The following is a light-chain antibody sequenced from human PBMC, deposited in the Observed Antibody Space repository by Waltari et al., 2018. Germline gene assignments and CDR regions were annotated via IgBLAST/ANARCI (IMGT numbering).Light chain of an antibody. CDR3: QQRSNWPPIT. J-gene: IGKJ5*01. Sequence: EIVLTQSPATLSLSPGERATLSCRASQRVDNSLAWYQQQPGQAPRLLIYDASTRATGVPARFSGSGSGTDFTLTISSLEPEDSAIYYCQQRSNWPPITFGQGTRLEIK. CDR1: QRVDNS. V-gene: IGKV3-11*01. CDR2: DAS.